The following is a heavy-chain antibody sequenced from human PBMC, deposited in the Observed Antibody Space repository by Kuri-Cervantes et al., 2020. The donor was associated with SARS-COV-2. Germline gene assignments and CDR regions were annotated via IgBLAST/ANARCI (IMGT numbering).Heavy chain of an antibody. CDR2: TRYDGNNQ. J-gene: IGHJ4*02. V-gene: IGHV3-30*02. CDR1: GFTFSSYG. Sequence: GESLKISCAASGFTFSSYGMHWVRQAPGKGLEWVAFTRYDGNNQYYGDSVKGRFSISRDNSKNTLYLQMNSLRAEDTAVYYCATPAPEYGGNSGGWVFWGQGTLVTVSS. D-gene: IGHD4-23*01. CDR3: ATPAPEYGGNSGGWVF.